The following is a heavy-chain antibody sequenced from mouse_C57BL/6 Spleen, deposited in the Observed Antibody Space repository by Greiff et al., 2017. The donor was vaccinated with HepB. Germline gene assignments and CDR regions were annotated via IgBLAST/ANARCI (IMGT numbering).Heavy chain of an antibody. CDR2: IYPSDSET. J-gene: IGHJ2*01. D-gene: IGHD1-2*01. CDR3: ARRGTTALDY. Sequence: QVHVKQSGAELVRPGSSVKLSCKASGYTFTSYWMDWVKQRPGQGLEWIGNIYPSDSETHYNQKFKDKATLTVDKSSSTAYMQLSSLTSEDSAVYYCARRGTTALDYWGQGTTLTVSS. V-gene: IGHV1-61*01. CDR1: GYTFTSYW.